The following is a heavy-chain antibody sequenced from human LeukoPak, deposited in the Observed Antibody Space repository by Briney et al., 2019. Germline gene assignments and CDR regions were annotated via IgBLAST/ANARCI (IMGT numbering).Heavy chain of an antibody. Sequence: SETLSLTCTVSGGSISSYYWGWIRQPPGKGLEWIGSIYYSGSTYYNLSLKSRVTISVDTSKNQFSLKLSSVTAADTAVYYCARQSGSYYPHYFDYWGQGTLVTVSS. D-gene: IGHD1-26*01. J-gene: IGHJ4*02. CDR2: IYYSGST. CDR1: GGSISSYY. V-gene: IGHV4-39*01. CDR3: ARQSGSYYPHYFDY.